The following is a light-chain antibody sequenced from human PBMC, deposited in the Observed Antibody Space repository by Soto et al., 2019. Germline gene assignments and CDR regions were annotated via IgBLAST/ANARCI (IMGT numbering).Light chain of an antibody. CDR1: QGISNY. CDR3: QKYNSAPRT. V-gene: IGKV1-27*01. J-gene: IGKJ1*01. CDR2: AAS. Sequence: DIQMTQSPSSLSASVGDRVTITCRASQGISNYLAWYQQKPGKVPKLMIYAASTLKSGVPSRFSGSGSGTDFTLTISSLQPEDFETYYCQKYNSAPRTFGQGTKVEIK.